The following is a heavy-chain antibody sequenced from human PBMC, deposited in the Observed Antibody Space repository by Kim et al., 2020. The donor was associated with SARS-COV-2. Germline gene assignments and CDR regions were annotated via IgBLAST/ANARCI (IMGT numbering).Heavy chain of an antibody. CDR3: GRGEADTAMVWYYGMDV. D-gene: IGHD5-18*01. Sequence: SVKVSCKASGGTFSSYAISWVRQAPGQGLEWMGGIIPIFGTANYAQKFQGRVTITADESTSTAYMELSSLRSEDTAVYYCGRGEADTAMVWYYGMDVWGQGTTVTVSS. CDR2: IIPIFGTA. V-gene: IGHV1-69*13. J-gene: IGHJ6*02. CDR1: GGTFSSYA.